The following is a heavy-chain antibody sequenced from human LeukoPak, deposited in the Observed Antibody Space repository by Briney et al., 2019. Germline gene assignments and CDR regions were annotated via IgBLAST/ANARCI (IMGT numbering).Heavy chain of an antibody. J-gene: IGHJ4*02. D-gene: IGHD3-9*01. CDR3: TTDLPGGYYDILTGYYSGPY. V-gene: IGHV3-15*01. CDR1: GFTFSNYA. CDR2: IKSKTDGGTT. Sequence: GGSLRLSCAASGFTFSNYAMTWVRQAPGKGLEWVGRIKSKTDGGTTDYAAPVKGRFTISRDDSKNTLYLQMNSLKTEDTAVYYCTTDLPGGYYDILTGYYSGPYWGQGTLVTVSS.